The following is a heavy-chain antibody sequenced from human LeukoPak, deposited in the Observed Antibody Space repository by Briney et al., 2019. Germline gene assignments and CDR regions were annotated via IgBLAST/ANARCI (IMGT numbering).Heavy chain of an antibody. D-gene: IGHD2-21*01. J-gene: IGHJ4*02. Sequence: QSGGSLRLSCAASGFTFSSYAMSWVRQAPGKGLEWVSAISGSGGSTYYADSVKGRFTIPRDNSKNTLYLQMNSLRAEDTAVYYCAKDHPKRGSYGYWGQGTLVTVSS. V-gene: IGHV3-23*01. CDR1: GFTFSSYA. CDR3: AKDHPKRGSYGY. CDR2: ISGSGGST.